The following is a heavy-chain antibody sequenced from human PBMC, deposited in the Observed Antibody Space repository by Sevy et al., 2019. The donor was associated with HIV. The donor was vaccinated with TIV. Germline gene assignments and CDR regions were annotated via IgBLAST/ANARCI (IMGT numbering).Heavy chain of an antibody. CDR3: ARLSSGYTYYFDY. J-gene: IGHJ4*02. V-gene: IGHV4-59*01. CDR2: IYYSGST. Sequence: SETLSLTCTVSGGSISSYYWSWIRHPPGKGLEWIGYIYYSGSTNYNPSLKSRVTISVDTSKNQFSLKLSSVTAADTAVYYCARLSSGYTYYFDYWGQGTLVTVSS. D-gene: IGHD3-22*01. CDR1: GGSISSYY.